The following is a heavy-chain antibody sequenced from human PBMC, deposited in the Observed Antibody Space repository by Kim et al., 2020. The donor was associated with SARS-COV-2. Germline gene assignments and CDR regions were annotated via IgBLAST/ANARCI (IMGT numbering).Heavy chain of an antibody. Sequence: ASVKVSCKASGYTFTSYVISWVRQAPGQGLEWMGWISAYNGNTNYAQKLQGRVTMTTDTSTSTAYMELRSLRSDDTAVYFCATGRSGSYYIYFDYWGQGTLVTVSS. CDR1: GYTFTSYV. CDR2: ISAYNGNT. D-gene: IGHD1-26*01. CDR3: ATGRSGSYYIYFDY. V-gene: IGHV1-18*01. J-gene: IGHJ4*02.